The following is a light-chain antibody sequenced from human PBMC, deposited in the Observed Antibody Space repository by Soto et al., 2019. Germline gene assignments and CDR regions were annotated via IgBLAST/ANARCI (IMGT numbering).Light chain of an antibody. CDR1: QSISSY. CDR3: QQSYSTPLIT. J-gene: IGKJ5*01. Sequence: IQMAQSPSSLSASVGDSVTITCRASQSISSYLNWYQQKPGKAPKLLIYAASSLQSGVPSRFSGSGSGTDFTLTISSLQPEDFATYYCQQSYSTPLITFGQGTRLEI. V-gene: IGKV1-39*01. CDR2: AAS.